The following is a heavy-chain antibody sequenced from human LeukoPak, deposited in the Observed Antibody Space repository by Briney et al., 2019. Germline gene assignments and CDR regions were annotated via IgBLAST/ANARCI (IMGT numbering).Heavy chain of an antibody. CDR1: GFTFSSYA. CDR3: ARELRFGELFSDGMDI. D-gene: IGHD3-10*01. V-gene: IGHV3-23*01. CDR2: ISGSGGST. Sequence: PGGSLRLSCAASGFTFSSYAMSWVRQAPGKGLEWVSAISGSGGSTYYADSVKGRFTISREKAKSSFYLQMNSLRPGDTAVYFCARELRFGELFSDGMDIWGQGTTVTVSS. J-gene: IGHJ6*02.